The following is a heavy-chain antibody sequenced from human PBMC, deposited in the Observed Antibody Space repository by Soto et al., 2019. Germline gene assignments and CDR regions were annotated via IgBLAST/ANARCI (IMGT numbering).Heavy chain of an antibody. J-gene: IGHJ4*02. D-gene: IGHD6-19*01. Sequence: PSETLSLTCNVSGGSVSGYHWSWIRQPPGKGLERIGYINNNGNTDYNPSLESRVTISVDTSKNQFSLKLSSVTAADTAVYYCARIAVAGTYFDYWGQGTLVTVSS. CDR2: INNNGNT. V-gene: IGHV4-59*02. CDR1: GGSVSGYH. CDR3: ARIAVAGTYFDY.